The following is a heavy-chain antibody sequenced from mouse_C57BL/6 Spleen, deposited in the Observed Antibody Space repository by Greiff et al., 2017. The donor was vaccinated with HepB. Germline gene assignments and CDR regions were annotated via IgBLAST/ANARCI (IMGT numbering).Heavy chain of an antibody. V-gene: IGHV1-61*01. Sequence: VQLQQSGAELVRPGSSVKLSCKASGYTFTSYWMDWVKQRPGQGLEWIGNIYPSDSETHYNQKFKDKATLTVDKSSSTAYMQLSSLTSEDSAVYYCARRAVVAPYAMDYWGQGTSVTVSS. J-gene: IGHJ4*01. CDR2: IYPSDSET. CDR1: GYTFTSYW. D-gene: IGHD1-1*01. CDR3: ARRAVVAPYAMDY.